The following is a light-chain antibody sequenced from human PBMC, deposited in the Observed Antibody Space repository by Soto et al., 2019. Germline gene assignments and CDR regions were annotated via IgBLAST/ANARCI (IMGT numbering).Light chain of an antibody. CDR3: AAWDDTVRNYV. CDR1: ISNIGSNY. CDR2: RNN. Sequence: QSVLTQPPSVSGTPGQRVTISCSGSISNIGSNYVSWFQQLPGTAPKVLSSRNNQRPSGVPDRFSGSKSGTSASLAISGFRSEDEAEDYCAAWDDTVRNYVFGRGTKVTVL. J-gene: IGLJ1*01. V-gene: IGLV1-47*01.